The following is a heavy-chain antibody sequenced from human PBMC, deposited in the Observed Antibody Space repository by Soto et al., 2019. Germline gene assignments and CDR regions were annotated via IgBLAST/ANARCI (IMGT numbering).Heavy chain of an antibody. CDR3: ARGLVVVAATPFDY. CDR1: AGYG. D-gene: IGHD2-15*01. CDR2: ISAYNGNT. V-gene: IGHV1-18*01. J-gene: IGHJ4*02. Sequence: AGYGIRRVRQAPGQGLEWMGWISAYNGNTNYAQKPQGRVTMTTDTSTSTAYMELRSLRSDDTAVYYCARGLVVVAATPFDYWGQGTLVTVSS.